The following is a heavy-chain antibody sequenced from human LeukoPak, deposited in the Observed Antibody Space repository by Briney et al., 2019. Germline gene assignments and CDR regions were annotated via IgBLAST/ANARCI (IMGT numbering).Heavy chain of an antibody. J-gene: IGHJ4*02. CDR1: GFTFGSDW. V-gene: IGHV3-7*01. CDR2: INQDGSGK. Sequence: PGGSLRLSCAPSGFTFGSDWMSWVCRAPGKGLEYVANINQDGSGKYYVDSVKGRFTVFRDNVRNSLYLQMNSLRVEDTAVYYCARDPGTGGSYFDYWGQGTLVTVSS. D-gene: IGHD2-8*02. CDR3: ARDPGTGGSYFDY.